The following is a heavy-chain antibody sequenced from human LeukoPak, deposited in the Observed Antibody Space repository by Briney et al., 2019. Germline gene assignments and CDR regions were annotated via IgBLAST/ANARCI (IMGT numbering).Heavy chain of an antibody. D-gene: IGHD6-13*01. J-gene: IGHJ4*02. V-gene: IGHV3-23*01. CDR2: ISGSGGST. CDR1: GFTFGDYA. CDR3: AILYSSSWYVGY. Sequence: PGGSLRLSCTASGFTFGDYAMSWVRQAPGKGLEWVSGISGSGGSTYYADSVKGRFTITRDNSKNTLYLQMNSLRAEDTAVYYCAILYSSSWYVGYWGQGTLVTVSS.